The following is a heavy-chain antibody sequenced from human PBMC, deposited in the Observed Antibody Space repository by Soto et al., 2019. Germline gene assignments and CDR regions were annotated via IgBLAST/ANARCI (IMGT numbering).Heavy chain of an antibody. D-gene: IGHD2-15*01. Sequence: GGSLRLSCAASAFTLSAYDMHWVRQPNGKGLEWVSALGAADDPYYLGSVKGRFTISRENAKNSLYLQMNNLRAGDAAVYYCARAYSGRLPRRADYYYAMDVWGQGTTVTVSS. J-gene: IGHJ6*02. CDR1: AFTLSAYD. CDR2: LGAADDP. V-gene: IGHV3-13*05. CDR3: ARAYSGRLPRRADYYYAMDV.